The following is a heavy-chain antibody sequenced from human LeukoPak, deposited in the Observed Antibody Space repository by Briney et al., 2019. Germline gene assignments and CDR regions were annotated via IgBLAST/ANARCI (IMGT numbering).Heavy chain of an antibody. CDR1: GFTFSNYA. CDR2: ISNDGSKK. D-gene: IGHD3-22*01. Sequence: GVSLRLSCAASGFTFSNYAMHWVRQAPGKGLEWVAVISNDGSKKSYAVSVKGRFTISRDNSKNTLYLQMNSLRAEDTALYYCAKSWDYYDSSGDDALDIWGQGTMVTVSS. J-gene: IGHJ3*02. V-gene: IGHV3-30*18. CDR3: AKSWDYYDSSGDDALDI.